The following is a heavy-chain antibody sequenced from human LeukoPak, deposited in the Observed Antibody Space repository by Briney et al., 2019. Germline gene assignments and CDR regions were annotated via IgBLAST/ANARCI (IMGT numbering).Heavy chain of an antibody. D-gene: IGHD2-15*01. V-gene: IGHV3-21*01. J-gene: IGHJ4*02. Sequence: GGSLRLSCAASGFTFSSYSMNWVRQAPGKGLEWVSSISSSSYIYYADSVKGRFTISRDNAKNSLYLQMNSLRAEDTAVYYCARGGARGGSCSFDYWGQGTLVTVSS. CDR2: ISSSSYI. CDR3: ARGGARGGSCSFDY. CDR1: GFTFSSYS.